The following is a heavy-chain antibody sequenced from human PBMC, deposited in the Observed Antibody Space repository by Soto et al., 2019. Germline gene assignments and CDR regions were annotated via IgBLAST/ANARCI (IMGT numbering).Heavy chain of an antibody. CDR3: ARVGKESGYDAFDI. V-gene: IGHV1-18*04. CDR2: ISAYNCNT. Sequence: ASVKVACKASGYTFTSYGISWVRQAPGQGLEWMGWISAYNCNTNYAQTLQGRVTMTKDKSTSTAYMELRSLRSDDTAVYYCARVGKESGYDAFDIWGQGTMVTVSS. CDR1: GYTFTSYG. D-gene: IGHD3-3*01. J-gene: IGHJ3*02.